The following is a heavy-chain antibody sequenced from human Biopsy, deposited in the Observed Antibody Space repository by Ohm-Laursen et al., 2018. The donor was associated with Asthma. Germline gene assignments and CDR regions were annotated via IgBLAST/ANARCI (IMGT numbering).Heavy chain of an antibody. J-gene: IGHJ4*02. D-gene: IGHD1-26*01. CDR3: AKGGTYTADRYAY. CDR1: GFTFSSYA. V-gene: IGHV3-23*01. CDR2: ISSSGAST. Sequence: SLRLSYSAPGFTFSSYAMSWVRQAPGKGLEWVSSISSSGASTYYADSVKGRFTISRDNSKNTLYLQMSSLRADDTAVYYCAKGGTYTADRYAYWGQGSLVTVSS.